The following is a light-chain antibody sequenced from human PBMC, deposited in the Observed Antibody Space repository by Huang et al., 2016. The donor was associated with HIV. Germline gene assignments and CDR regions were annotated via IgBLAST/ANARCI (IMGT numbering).Light chain of an antibody. V-gene: IGKV3-15*01. CDR3: QQYNKWPPEYT. CDR2: AAS. J-gene: IGKJ2*01. CDR1: QSVNTN. Sequence: VMMSQSPATLAASPGERVTLSCGASQSVNTNLAWYQQKPGRQPRHLIYAASTRATGYPARCAGSGSVTEFTLTIDSLQSDDFAVYYCQQYNKWPPEYTFGQGTRLEIK.